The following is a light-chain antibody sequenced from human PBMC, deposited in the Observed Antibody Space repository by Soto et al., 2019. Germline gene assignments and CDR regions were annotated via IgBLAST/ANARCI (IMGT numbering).Light chain of an antibody. CDR2: RVS. V-gene: IGKV2-30*02. CDR3: MQGTHWPRT. Sequence: DVVMTQSPLSLPVTLGQPASISCRSSQGIEHSDGNTYLTWFQQRPGQSPRRLIFRVSNRDSGVPDRFSGGGSGTDFTLKISRVEAEDVGLYYCMQGTHWPRTFGQGTKVEIK. CDR1: QGIEHSDGNTY. J-gene: IGKJ1*01.